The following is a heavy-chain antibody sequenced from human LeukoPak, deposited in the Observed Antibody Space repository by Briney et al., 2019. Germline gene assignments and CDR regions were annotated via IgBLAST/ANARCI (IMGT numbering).Heavy chain of an antibody. CDR2: INSDGSSS. J-gene: IGHJ4*02. Sequence: GGSLRLSCAASGFTVSSNYMSWVRQAPGKGLVWVSRINSDGSSSSYANSVKGRFTISRDNAKNTLYLQMNSLRAEDTAVYYCASDFWSGYYTPMGVNYWGQGTLVTVSS. D-gene: IGHD3-3*01. CDR1: GFTVSSNY. V-gene: IGHV3-74*01. CDR3: ASDFWSGYYTPMGVNY.